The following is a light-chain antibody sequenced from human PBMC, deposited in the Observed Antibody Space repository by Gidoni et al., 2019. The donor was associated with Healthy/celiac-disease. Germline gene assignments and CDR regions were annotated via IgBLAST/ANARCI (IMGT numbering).Light chain of an antibody. CDR1: QSISSY. Sequence: DIQMTQSPSSLSASVGDRVTITCRASQSISSYLNWYQQKPGKAPKLLIYAASSLQSGVPSRFSGSGSGTDFTLTISSLQPEDFATYYCQQSYSTPRYTFGQWTKLEIK. CDR2: AAS. J-gene: IGKJ2*01. V-gene: IGKV1-39*01. CDR3: QQSYSTPRYT.